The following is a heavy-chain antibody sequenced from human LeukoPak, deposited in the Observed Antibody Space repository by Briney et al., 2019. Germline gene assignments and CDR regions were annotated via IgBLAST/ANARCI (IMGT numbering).Heavy chain of an antibody. Sequence: ASVKVSCKVSGYTLTELSMHWVRQAPGKGLEWMGGFDPEDGETVHAQKSQGRVTMTEDTSTDTAYMELSSLRSEDTAVYYCATDPVSSATTFDYWGQGTLVTVSS. V-gene: IGHV1-24*01. J-gene: IGHJ4*02. D-gene: IGHD1-1*01. CDR3: ATDPVSSATTFDY. CDR2: FDPEDGET. CDR1: GYTLTELS.